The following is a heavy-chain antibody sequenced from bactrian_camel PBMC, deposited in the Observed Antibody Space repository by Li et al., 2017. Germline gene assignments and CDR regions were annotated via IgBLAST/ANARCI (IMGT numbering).Heavy chain of an antibody. CDR2: ISTDGSTT. V-gene: IGHV3-2*01. CDR1: EFSFSSVY. J-gene: IGHJ4*01. D-gene: IGHD6*01. CDR3: VADGGGTWYPLRYEYYH. Sequence: HVQLVESGGGLVQPGGTLRLSCAVAEFSFSSVYMSWVRQTPGKVLEWVSSISTDGSTTSYADSVKGRFTISRDNAKSMLYLQMNNLTPDDTAVYYCVADGGGTWYPLRYEYYHWGQGTQVTVS.